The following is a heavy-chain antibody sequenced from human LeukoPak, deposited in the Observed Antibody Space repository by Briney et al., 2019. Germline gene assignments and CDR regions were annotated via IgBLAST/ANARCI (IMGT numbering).Heavy chain of an antibody. J-gene: IGHJ4*02. CDR3: ARDLHSGSYYNPGY. Sequence: GGSLRLSCAASGFTFSSYSMNWVRQAPGKGLEYVSAISSNGGSTYYANSVKGRFTISRDNSKNTLYLQMGSLRAEDMAVYYCARDLHSGSYYNPGYWGQGTLVTVSS. D-gene: IGHD1-26*01. CDR1: GFTFSSYS. CDR2: ISSNGGST. V-gene: IGHV3-64*01.